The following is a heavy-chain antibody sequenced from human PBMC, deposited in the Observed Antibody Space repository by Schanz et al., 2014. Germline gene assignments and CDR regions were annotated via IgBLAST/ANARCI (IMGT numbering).Heavy chain of an antibody. CDR3: ARPRFDYGEVDY. V-gene: IGHV3-33*01. CDR1: GFSLNTYG. Sequence: QAQLMESGGGVVHPGTSLILSCSVSGFSLNTYGIHWFRQPAGKGLEWVAVIWNNGVTKYYADSVRGRFTISRDRFQNTLHLRMSSLRAEDTAVYYCARPRFDYGEVDYWGQGTLVTVSS. CDR2: IWNNGVTK. J-gene: IGHJ4*02. D-gene: IGHD4-17*01.